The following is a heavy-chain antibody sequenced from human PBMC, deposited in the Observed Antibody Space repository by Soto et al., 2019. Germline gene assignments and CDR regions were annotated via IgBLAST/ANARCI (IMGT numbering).Heavy chain of an antibody. CDR3: ARLRIATNNYKWFDP. J-gene: IGHJ5*02. CDR2: IYVTGAV. V-gene: IGHV4-31*03. D-gene: IGHD2-21*01. Sequence: SETLSLTCSVSGAALNSGNYYWSGIRQVPGKGLEWIGHIYVTGAVDYNPSLRDRITISQDTSERQFSLNLRLVTAADTAVYYCARLRIATNNYKWFDPWGQGTLVTVSS. CDR1: GAALNSGNYY.